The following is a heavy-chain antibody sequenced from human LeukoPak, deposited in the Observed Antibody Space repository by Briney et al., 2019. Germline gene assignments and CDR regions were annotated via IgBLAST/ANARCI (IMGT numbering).Heavy chain of an antibody. CDR2: ISGSGGST. J-gene: IGHJ4*02. CDR3: AKGYWVEWLFDY. CDR1: GFMFRSDP. V-gene: IGHV3-23*01. Sequence: GGSLRLSCAASGFMFRSDPMNWVRQAPGKGLEWVSAISGSGGSTYYADSVKGRFTISRDNSKNTLYLQMNSLRAEDTAVYYCAKGYWVEWLFDYWGQGTLVTVSS. D-gene: IGHD3-3*01.